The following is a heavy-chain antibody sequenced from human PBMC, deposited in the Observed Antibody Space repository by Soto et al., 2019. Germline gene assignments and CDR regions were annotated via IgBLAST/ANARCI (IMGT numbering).Heavy chain of an antibody. V-gene: IGHV3-30*18. CDR2: LSYDGTSK. Sequence: GVSLRLSWAASGFTFRSFGMHWIRQAPGKGLEWVALLSYDGTSKYYADSVRGRFPISRDNSQTTLYLEMSTLRVEETAVYYGDKLLKATGIEGGGDAFDIWGQGTMVPVSS. CDR3: DKLLKATGIEGGGDAFDI. CDR1: GFTFRSFG. J-gene: IGHJ3*02. D-gene: IGHD1-26*01.